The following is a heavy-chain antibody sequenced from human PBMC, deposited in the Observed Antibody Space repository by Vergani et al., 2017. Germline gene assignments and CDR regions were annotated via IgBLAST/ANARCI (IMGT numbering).Heavy chain of an antibody. Sequence: QVQLQESGPGLVKPSETLSLTCTVSGGSISSSSYYWGWIRQPPGKGLEWIGSIYYSGSTYYNPSLKSRVTISVDTSKNQFSLKLSSVTAADTAVYYCARDSVMRSFYMDVWGKGTTVTVSS. CDR1: GGSISSSSYY. J-gene: IGHJ6*03. CDR2: IYYSGST. V-gene: IGHV4-39*07. CDR3: ARDSVMRSFYMDV. D-gene: IGHD3-16*01.